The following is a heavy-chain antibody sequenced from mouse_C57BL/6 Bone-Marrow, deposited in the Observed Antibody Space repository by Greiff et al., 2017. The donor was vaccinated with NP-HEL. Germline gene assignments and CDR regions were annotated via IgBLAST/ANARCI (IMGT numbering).Heavy chain of an antibody. CDR2: ISYDGSN. CDR1: GYSITSGYY. Sequence: ESGPGLVKPSQSLSLTCSVTGYSITSGYYWNWIRQFPGNKLEWMGYISYDGSNNYNPSLKNRISITRDTSKNQFFLKLNSVTTEDTATYYCASSWGYYFDYWGQGTTLTVSS. J-gene: IGHJ2*01. V-gene: IGHV3-6*01. CDR3: ASSWGYYFDY.